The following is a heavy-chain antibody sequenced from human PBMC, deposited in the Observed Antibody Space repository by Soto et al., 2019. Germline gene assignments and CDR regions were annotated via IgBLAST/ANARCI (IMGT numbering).Heavy chain of an antibody. CDR3: AKREEYSSAERTIDY. CDR2: ISGSGGST. V-gene: IGHV3-23*01. CDR1: GFTFSSYA. D-gene: IGHD6-6*01. J-gene: IGHJ4*02. Sequence: PGGSLRLSCAASGFTFSSYAMSWVRQAPGKGLEWVSAISGSGGSTYYADSVKGRFTISRDNSKNTLYLQMNSLRAEDTAVYYCAKREEYSSAERTIDYWGQGTLVTVSS.